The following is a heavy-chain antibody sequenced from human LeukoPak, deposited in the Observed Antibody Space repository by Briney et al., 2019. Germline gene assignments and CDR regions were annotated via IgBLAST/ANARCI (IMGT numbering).Heavy chain of an antibody. CDR3: ASGGRWLQNPFDY. CDR1: GFTFSSYA. V-gene: IGHV3-30-3*01. CDR2: ISYDGSNK. J-gene: IGHJ4*02. Sequence: GGSLRLSCAASGFTFSSYAMHWVRQAPGKGLEWVAVISYDGSNKYYADSVKGRFTISRDNSKNTLYLQMNSLRAEDTAVYYCASGGRWLQNPFDYWGLGTLVTVSS. D-gene: IGHD5-24*01.